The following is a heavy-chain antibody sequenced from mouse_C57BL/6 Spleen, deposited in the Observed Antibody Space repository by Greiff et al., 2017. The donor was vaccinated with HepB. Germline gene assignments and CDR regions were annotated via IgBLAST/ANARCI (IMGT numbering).Heavy chain of an antibody. CDR3: GGEGYFDV. J-gene: IGHJ1*03. Sequence: QVHVKQSGAELAKPGASVKLSCKASGYTFTSYWMHWVKQRPGQGLEWIGYINPSSGYTKYNQKFKDKATLTADKSSSTAYMQLSSLTYEDSAVYYCGGEGYFDVWGTGTTVTVSS. CDR1: GYTFTSYW. V-gene: IGHV1-7*01. CDR2: INPSSGYT.